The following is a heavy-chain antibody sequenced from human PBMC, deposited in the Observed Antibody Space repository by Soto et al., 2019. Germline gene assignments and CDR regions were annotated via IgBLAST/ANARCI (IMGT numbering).Heavy chain of an antibody. CDR3: ARDDSGFSGSHYIDYFNY. CDR1: GYTFNSCG. Sequence: ASVKVCCKASGYTFNSCGMHWVRQAPGQRLEWMGWINVGNGNTKYSQKFQGRVTITRDTSAGTVYMQLSSLTSEDTAVYYCARDDSGFSGSHYIDYFNYWGQGALVTVSS. J-gene: IGHJ4*02. D-gene: IGHD1-26*01. V-gene: IGHV1-3*01. CDR2: INVGNGNT.